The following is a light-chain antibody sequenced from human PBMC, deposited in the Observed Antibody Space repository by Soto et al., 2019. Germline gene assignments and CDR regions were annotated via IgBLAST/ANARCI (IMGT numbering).Light chain of an antibody. J-gene: IGLJ1*01. V-gene: IGLV1-40*01. CDR2: ANN. CDR1: SSNIGAGYD. CDR3: QSYDSSLSGDV. Sequence: QSVLTQPPSVSGAPGQSVTIPCTGSSSNIGAGYDVHWYQQVPGTAPKLLIYANNNRPSGVPGRFSGSNSGTSASLAITGLQAEDEADYYCQSYDSSLSGDVFGTGTKVTVL.